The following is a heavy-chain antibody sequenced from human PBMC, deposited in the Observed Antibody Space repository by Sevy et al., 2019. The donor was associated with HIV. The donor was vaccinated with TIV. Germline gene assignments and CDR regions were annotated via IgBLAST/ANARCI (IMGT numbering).Heavy chain of an antibody. CDR3: ARGKSGYGYALNY. D-gene: IGHD5-18*01. J-gene: IGHJ4*02. Sequence: GGSLRLSCAASGFTVNSNYMTWVRQAPGKGLEGVSVIHSDDTTYHADSVKDRFTISRDNFKNTLYLHMSSLRAEDTAVYXCARGKSGYGYALNYWGQGTLVTVSS. V-gene: IGHV3-66*01. CDR1: GFTVNSNY. CDR2: IHSDDTT.